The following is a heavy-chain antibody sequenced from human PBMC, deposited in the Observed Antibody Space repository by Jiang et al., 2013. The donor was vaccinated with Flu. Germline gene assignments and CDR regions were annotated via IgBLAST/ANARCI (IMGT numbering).Heavy chain of an antibody. CDR2: TYYRSKWYN. Sequence: QTLSLTCAISGDSVSSNSAAWNWIRQSPSRGLEWLGRTYYRSKWYNDYAVSVKSRITINPDTSKNQFSLQLNSVTPEDTAVYYCARDSWVPYCSSTSCKGNFDYWGQGTLVTVSS. D-gene: IGHD2-2*01. CDR1: GDSVSSNSAA. V-gene: IGHV6-1*01. CDR3: ARDSWVPYCSSTSCKGNFDY. J-gene: IGHJ4*02.